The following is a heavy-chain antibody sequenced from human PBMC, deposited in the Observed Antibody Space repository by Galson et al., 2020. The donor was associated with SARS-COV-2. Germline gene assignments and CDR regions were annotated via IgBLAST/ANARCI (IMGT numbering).Heavy chain of an antibody. CDR2: ISSSSSTI. D-gene: IGHD5-12*01. J-gene: IGHJ5*01. CDR1: GFTFSSYS. CDR3: ARENIVVLLGSFDS. V-gene: IGHV3-48*04. Sequence: LSLTCAASGFTFSSYSMNWARQAPGKGLEWVSYISSSSSTIYYADSVKGRFTISRDNAKNSLYLQINSLRAEDTAVYYCARENIVVLLGSFDSWGHGTLVTVSS.